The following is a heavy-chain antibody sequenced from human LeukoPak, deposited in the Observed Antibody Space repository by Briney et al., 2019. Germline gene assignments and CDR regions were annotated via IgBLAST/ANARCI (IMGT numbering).Heavy chain of an antibody. CDR1: GGSVSSTSYY. J-gene: IGHJ4*02. Sequence: PSETLSLTCSVSGGSVSSTSYYWGWFRQPPGKGLEWIGSLYYSVSTYYNPSLESRVSISEDTSRNQFSLRLSSVTAADTAVYYCAREVNSGSYRGFDYWGQGTLVIVSS. V-gene: IGHV4-39*07. D-gene: IGHD6-6*01. CDR3: AREVNSGSYRGFDY. CDR2: LYYSVST.